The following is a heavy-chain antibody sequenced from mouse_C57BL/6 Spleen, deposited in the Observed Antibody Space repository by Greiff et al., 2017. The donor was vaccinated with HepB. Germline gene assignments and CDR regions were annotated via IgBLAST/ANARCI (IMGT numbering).Heavy chain of an antibody. CDR2: IDPSDSYT. V-gene: IGHV1-50*01. D-gene: IGHD1-1*01. CDR3: ACYYGSSYDY. Sequence: QVQLQQPGAELVKPGASVKLSCKASGYTFTSYWMQWVKQRPGQGLEWIGEIDPSDSYTNYNQKFKGKATLTVDTSSSTAYMQLSSLTSEDSAVYYCACYYGSSYDYWGQGTLVTVSA. J-gene: IGHJ3*01. CDR1: GYTFTSYW.